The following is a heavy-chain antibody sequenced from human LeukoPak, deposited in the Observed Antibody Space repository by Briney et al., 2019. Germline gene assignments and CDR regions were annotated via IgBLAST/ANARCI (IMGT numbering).Heavy chain of an antibody. CDR2: INEDGSEI. J-gene: IGHJ4*02. D-gene: IGHD4-17*01. V-gene: IGHV3-7*03. CDR1: GFTFSRSW. Sequence: GGSLRLSYAASGFTFSRSWMTWVRQAPGKGLEWVASINEDGSEIHYVDSVKGRFTISRDNSKNTLYLQMNSLRAEDTAVYYCAKDTYGDYGGVFDYWGQGTLVTVSS. CDR3: AKDTYGDYGGVFDY.